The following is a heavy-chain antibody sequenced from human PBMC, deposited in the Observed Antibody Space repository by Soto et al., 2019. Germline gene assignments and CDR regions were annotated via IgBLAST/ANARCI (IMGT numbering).Heavy chain of an antibody. D-gene: IGHD1-26*01. CDR1: GGSIRISNW. V-gene: IGHV4-4*02. CDR2: IHHSGNT. J-gene: IGHJ6*03. CDR3: ARGGDYFYRYV. Sequence: QVQLQESGPGLVKPSETLSLTCAVSGGSIRISNWWSWVRQTPGKVLEWIGQIHHSGNTNYSPYLTSRFTLSVDKAKNQFSLKMNSVTAADPAVYYCARGGDYFYRYVWGKGTTVTVSS.